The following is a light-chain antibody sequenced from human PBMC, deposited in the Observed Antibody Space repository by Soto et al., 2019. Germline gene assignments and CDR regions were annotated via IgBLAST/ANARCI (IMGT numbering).Light chain of an antibody. CDR3: CSYTRSSTPYV. J-gene: IGLJ1*01. Sequence: QSVLTQPASVSGSPGQLITISCTGTSSDVGSSNLVSWYQQHPDKAPKLMIYEVSKRPSGVSDRFSGSKSVNTASLTISGLQAEDEADYYCCSYTRSSTPYVFGPGTKVTVL. V-gene: IGLV2-23*02. CDR2: EVS. CDR1: SSDVGSSNL.